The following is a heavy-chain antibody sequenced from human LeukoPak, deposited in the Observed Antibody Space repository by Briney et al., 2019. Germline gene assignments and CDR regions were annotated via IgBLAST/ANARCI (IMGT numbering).Heavy chain of an antibody. Sequence: ASVKVSCKASGYTFTSCGISWVRQAPGQGLEWMGWISAYNGNTNYAQKLQGRVTMTTDTSTSTAYMELRSLRSDDTAVYYCARDRHPNYYYYYYGMDVWGQGTTVTVSS. CDR3: ARDRHPNYYYYYYGMDV. CDR1: GYTFTSCG. CDR2: ISAYNGNT. V-gene: IGHV1-18*01. J-gene: IGHJ6*02.